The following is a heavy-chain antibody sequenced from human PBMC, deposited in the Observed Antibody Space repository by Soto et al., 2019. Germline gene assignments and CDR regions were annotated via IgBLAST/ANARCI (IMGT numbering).Heavy chain of an antibody. Sequence: QVQLQESGPGLVKPSQTLSLTCTVSGGSISSGDYYWSWIRQPPGKGLEWIGYIYYSGSTYYTPSLKRRXXIXVXXSKNQFSLKLSSVTAADTAVYSCARVGYSDRWFDPWGQGTLVPVSS. V-gene: IGHV4-30-4*01. CDR3: ARVGYSDRWFDP. D-gene: IGHD1-1*01. CDR1: GGSISSGDYY. CDR2: IYYSGST. J-gene: IGHJ5*02.